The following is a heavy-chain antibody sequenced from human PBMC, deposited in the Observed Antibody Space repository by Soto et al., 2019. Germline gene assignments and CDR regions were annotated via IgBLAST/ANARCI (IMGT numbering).Heavy chain of an antibody. Sequence: GGSLRLSCAASGFTFSSYSLNWVRQAPGKGLEWVSFISSSSSRRYYADSVKGRFTISRDNSKSTLYLQMNSLRAEDTALYYCAKGSSYYYYYGVDVWGQGTTVTVSS. CDR2: ISSSSSRR. CDR1: GFTFSSYS. V-gene: IGHV3-21*04. CDR3: AKGSSYYYYYGVDV. D-gene: IGHD2-15*01. J-gene: IGHJ6*02.